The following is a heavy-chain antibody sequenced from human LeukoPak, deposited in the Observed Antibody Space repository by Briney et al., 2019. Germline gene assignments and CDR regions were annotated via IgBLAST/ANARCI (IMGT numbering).Heavy chain of an antibody. CDR3: ARDGPWGGDAFDI. Sequence: GASVKVSCKASGYTFNSYGISWVRQAPGQGLEWMGWISVYSDNTDYAQKVQDRVTMTTDTSTKTAYMELRSLRSDDTAVYYCARDGPWGGDAFDILGQGTLVTVSS. CDR1: GYTFNSYG. CDR2: ISVYSDNT. J-gene: IGHJ3*02. V-gene: IGHV1-18*01. D-gene: IGHD1-26*01.